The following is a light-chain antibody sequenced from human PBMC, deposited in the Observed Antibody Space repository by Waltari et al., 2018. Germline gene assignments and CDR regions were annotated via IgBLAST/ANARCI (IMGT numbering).Light chain of an antibody. CDR1: HSINNH. J-gene: IGKJ4*01. CDR2: YAS. V-gene: IGKV1-39*01. Sequence: DIQMTQSQSSPSASVGDRVTITCRARHSINNHLNWYQQKPGQAPKLLIYYASSLQSGVPSRFSGSGSGTDYTLTISSLQPEDFAAYSCQQCYSDVFTFGGGTKVEIK. CDR3: QQCYSDVFT.